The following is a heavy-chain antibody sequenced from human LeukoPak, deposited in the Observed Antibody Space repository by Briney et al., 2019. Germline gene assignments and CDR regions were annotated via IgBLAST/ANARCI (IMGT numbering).Heavy chain of an antibody. CDR2: ISGSGDST. D-gene: IGHD6-19*01. CDR3: AKYSSSGWYRPYYFDY. CDR1: GFAFSSYG. J-gene: IGHJ4*02. Sequence: GGTLRLSCAASGFAFSSYGMTWVRQAPGKGLEWVSGISGSGDSTYYADSVKGRFTISRDNSKNTVYLQMNSLRADDTAVYYCAKYSSSGWYRPYYFDYWGQGTLVTVSS. V-gene: IGHV3-23*01.